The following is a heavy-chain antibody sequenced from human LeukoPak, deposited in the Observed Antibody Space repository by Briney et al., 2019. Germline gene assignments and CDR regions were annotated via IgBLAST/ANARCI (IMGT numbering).Heavy chain of an antibody. CDR2: ISSSSSTI. J-gene: IGHJ4*02. CDR1: GFTFSSYS. CDR3: ARAPNEVYCSGGSCYSWRYYFDY. Sequence: GGSLRLSCAASGFTFSSYSMNWVRQAPGKGLEWVSYISSSSSTIYYADSVKGRFTISRDNAKNSLYLQMNSLRAEDTAVYYCARAPNEVYCSGGSCYSWRYYFDYWGQGTLVTVSS. D-gene: IGHD2-15*01. V-gene: IGHV3-48*04.